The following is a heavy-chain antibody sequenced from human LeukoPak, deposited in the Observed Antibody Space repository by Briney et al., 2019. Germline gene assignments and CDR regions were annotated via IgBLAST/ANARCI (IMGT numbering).Heavy chain of an antibody. Sequence: SETLTLTCSVSGDSIRSGDSYWGWIRQDARKGLEWIASIYYVGSPHYNPSLNSRRVTLSVDTTKNQSSLTLTSVTAADTAIYYCARLPITKRAMDVWGQGTTVTVSS. CDR2: IYYVGSP. V-gene: IGHV4-39*01. D-gene: IGHD3-3*01. CDR1: GDSIRSGDSY. J-gene: IGHJ6*02. CDR3: ARLPITKRAMDV.